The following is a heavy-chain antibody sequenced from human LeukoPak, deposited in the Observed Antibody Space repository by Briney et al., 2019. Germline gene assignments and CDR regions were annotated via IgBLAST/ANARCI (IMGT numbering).Heavy chain of an antibody. D-gene: IGHD4-17*01. CDR3: ARDTTVTTFDGMDV. CDR1: GGSVSSGSYY. Sequence: SETLSLTCTVSGGSVSSGSYYWNWIRQPPGKGLEWIGYIYHSGSTNYNPSLKSRVTISVDTSKNQVSLKLSSVTAADTAVYYCARDTTVTTFDGMDVWGQGTTVTVSS. V-gene: IGHV4-61*01. CDR2: IYHSGST. J-gene: IGHJ6*02.